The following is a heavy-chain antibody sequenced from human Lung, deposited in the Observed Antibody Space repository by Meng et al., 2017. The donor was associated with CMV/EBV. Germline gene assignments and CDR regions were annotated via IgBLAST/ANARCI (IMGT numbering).Heavy chain of an antibody. CDR1: GLKFSRFW. J-gene: IGHJ4*02. CDR2: IKEDGSEK. Sequence: VGSGGGLVQAGWSLALPCKCSGLKFSRFWMSWVRQAPGKGLEWVANIKEDGSEKYYVDAVKGRFAISRDNAKNSLYLQMNSLRVEDTAVYYCRDGHYSGRWGQGTLVTVSS. CDR3: RDGHYSGR. V-gene: IGHV3-7*02. D-gene: IGHD2-8*01.